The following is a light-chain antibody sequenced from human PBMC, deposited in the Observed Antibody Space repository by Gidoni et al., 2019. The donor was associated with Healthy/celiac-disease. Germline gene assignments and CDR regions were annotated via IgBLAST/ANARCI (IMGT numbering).Light chain of an antibody. Sequence: QSALTQPAPVSGSPGQSITISCTGTSSDVGGYNYVPWYQQHPGKAPKLMIYEVSNRPSGVSNRFSGSKSGNTASLTISGLQAEDEADYYCSSYTSSSTSGVFGGGTKLTVL. CDR1: SSDVGGYNY. J-gene: IGLJ2*01. CDR3: SSYTSSSTSGV. V-gene: IGLV2-14*01. CDR2: EVS.